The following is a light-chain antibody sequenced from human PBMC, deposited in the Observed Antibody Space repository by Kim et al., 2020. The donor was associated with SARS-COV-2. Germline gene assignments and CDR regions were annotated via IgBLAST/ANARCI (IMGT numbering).Light chain of an antibody. V-gene: IGKV3-20*01. CDR1: QSVSSSY. J-gene: IGKJ5*01. Sequence: EIVLTQSPGTLPLSPGERATLSCRASQSVSSSYLAWYQQKPGQAPRLLIYGASSRATGIPDRFSGSGSGTDFTLTISRLEPEDFAVYYFQKYGSSPLTFGQGTQLEIK. CDR3: QKYGSSPLT. CDR2: GAS.